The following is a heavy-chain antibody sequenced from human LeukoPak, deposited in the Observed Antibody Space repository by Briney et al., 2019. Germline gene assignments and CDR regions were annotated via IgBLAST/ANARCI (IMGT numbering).Heavy chain of an antibody. CDR1: GYSISNNIY. CDR2: INHSGST. D-gene: IGHD6-13*01. Sequence: SETLSLTSTVSGYSISNNIYWAWIRQSPGKGLEWIVSINHSGSTNYTPSLKSRFTISVDTSKNQFSLKLSSVTAADTAVYYCASSIAAAVDSYDYWGQGTLVTVSS. V-gene: IGHV4-38-2*02. CDR3: ASSIAAAVDSYDY. J-gene: IGHJ4*02.